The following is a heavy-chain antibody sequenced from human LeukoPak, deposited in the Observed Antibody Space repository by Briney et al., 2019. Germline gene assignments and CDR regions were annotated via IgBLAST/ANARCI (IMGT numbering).Heavy chain of an antibody. Sequence: ASVKVSCKASGYTFTSYGISWVRQAPGQGLKWMGWISAYNGNTNYAQKLQGRVTMTTDTSTSTAYMELRSLRSDDTAVYYCARDPGEYDFWSGSPSGAYYFDYWGQGTLVTVSS. CDR1: GYTFTSYG. D-gene: IGHD3-3*01. J-gene: IGHJ4*02. V-gene: IGHV1-18*01. CDR3: ARDPGEYDFWSGSPSGAYYFDY. CDR2: ISAYNGNT.